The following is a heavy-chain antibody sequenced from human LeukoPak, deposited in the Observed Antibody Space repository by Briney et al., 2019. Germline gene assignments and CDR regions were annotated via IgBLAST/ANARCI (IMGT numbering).Heavy chain of an antibody. V-gene: IGHV1-18*01. CDR3: AREVRYCSSSSCSDHNWFDP. J-gene: IGHJ5*02. Sequence: ASLKVSCKASGDTFTSYGISWVRQAPGQGLESMGWISAYNGNTNYAQKLQGRVTMTTDTSTSTAYMELRSLRSDDTAVYYCAREVRYCSSSSCSDHNWFDPWGQGTLVTVSS. CDR1: GDTFTSYG. D-gene: IGHD2-2*01. CDR2: ISAYNGNT.